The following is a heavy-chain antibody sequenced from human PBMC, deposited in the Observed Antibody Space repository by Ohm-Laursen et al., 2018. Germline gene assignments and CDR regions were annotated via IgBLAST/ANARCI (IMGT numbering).Heavy chain of an antibody. J-gene: IGHJ4*02. V-gene: IGHV1-69*05. CDR2: IIPIFGTP. CDR1: GDIFSSYA. D-gene: IGHD2-15*01. CDR3: VRGCLGGSCYTFDY. Sequence: VASVKVSCKASGDIFSSYAIHWVRQAPGQGLEYLGGIIPIFGTPDYAQSFQGRVTITTDDSTSTAYMELSSLRSEDTAIYYCVRGCLGGSCYTFDYWGQGTLLTVSS.